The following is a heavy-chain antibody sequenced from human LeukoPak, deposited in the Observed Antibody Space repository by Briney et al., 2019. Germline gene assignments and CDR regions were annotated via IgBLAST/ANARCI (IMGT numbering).Heavy chain of an antibody. D-gene: IGHD3-22*01. Sequence: SETLSLTCTVSGGSISSSSYYWGWIRQPPGKGLEWIGSIYNSGSTYHNPSLKSRITISIDTSKNQFSLNLRSVTAADSAVYYCARHSSGYYYSPFDYWGQGRLVTVSS. V-gene: IGHV4-39*01. CDR3: ARHSSGYYYSPFDY. CDR2: IYNSGST. CDR1: GGSISSSSYY. J-gene: IGHJ4*02.